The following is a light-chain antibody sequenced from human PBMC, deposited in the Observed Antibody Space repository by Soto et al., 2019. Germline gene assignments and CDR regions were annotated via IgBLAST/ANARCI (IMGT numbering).Light chain of an antibody. CDR2: LGS. J-gene: IGKJ2*01. CDR1: QRLLHSNGNNF. Sequence: EIVMTQSPPSLTVTPGEPASISCRSSQRLLHSNGNNFLDWYLQKPGQSPQLLIYLGSNRASGVPDRVSGSAAGTDFTLKISTVEAEDAGVYYCMQALQTPYTFRQGTKLEIK. CDR3: MQALQTPYT. V-gene: IGKV2-28*01.